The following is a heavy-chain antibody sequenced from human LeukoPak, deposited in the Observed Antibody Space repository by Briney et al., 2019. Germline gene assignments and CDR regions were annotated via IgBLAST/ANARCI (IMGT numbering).Heavy chain of an antibody. V-gene: IGHV4-34*01. CDR3: ARDRYYYDSSGYYYPY. Sequence: SETLFLTCAVYGGSFSGYYWSWIRQPPGKGLEWIGEINHSGSTNYNPSLKSRVTISVDTSKNQFSLKLSSVTAADTAVYYCARDRYYYDSSGYYYPYWGQGTLVTVSS. CDR1: GGSFSGYY. D-gene: IGHD3-22*01. J-gene: IGHJ4*02. CDR2: INHSGST.